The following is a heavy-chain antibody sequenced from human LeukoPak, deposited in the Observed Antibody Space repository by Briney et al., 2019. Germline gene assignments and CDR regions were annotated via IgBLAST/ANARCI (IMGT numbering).Heavy chain of an antibody. V-gene: IGHV1-2*06. CDR2: ISPTSGGA. Sequence: ASVKVSCKASGYTFTGYYIHWVRQAPGQGLEWMGRISPTSGGANYAQNFQGGITMTRDTSINTAYMELSRLTSDDTAVYYCARGGISGGSQRWGQGTLVTVSS. D-gene: IGHD2-15*01. J-gene: IGHJ4*02. CDR1: GYTFTGYY. CDR3: ARGGISGGSQR.